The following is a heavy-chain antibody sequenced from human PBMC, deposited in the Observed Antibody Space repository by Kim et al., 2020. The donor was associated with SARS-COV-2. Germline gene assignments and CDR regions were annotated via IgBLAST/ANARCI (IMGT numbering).Heavy chain of an antibody. CDR1: GYSFTSYW. V-gene: IGHV5-10-1*01. D-gene: IGHD3-10*01. J-gene: IGHJ3*02. Sequence: GESLKISCKGSGYSFTSYWISWVRQMPGKGLEWMGRIDPSDSYTNYSPSFQGHVTISADKSISTAYLQWSSLKASDTAMYYCARHSPLWFGELYAFDIWGQGTMVTVSS. CDR2: IDPSDSYT. CDR3: ARHSPLWFGELYAFDI.